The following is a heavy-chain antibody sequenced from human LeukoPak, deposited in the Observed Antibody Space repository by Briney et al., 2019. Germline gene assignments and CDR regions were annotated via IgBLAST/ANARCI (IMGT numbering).Heavy chain of an antibody. CDR3: ARETRYCSTATCLNWFDP. V-gene: IGHV3-7*04. CDR1: GFTFSSYW. Sequence: PGGSLRLSCAASGFTFSSYWMSWVRQAPGKGLEWVANIKVDGSEKYYVDSVKGRFTISRDNAKNSLYLQMNSLRAEDTAVYYCARETRYCSTATCLNWFDPWGQGTLVIVSS. CDR2: IKVDGSEK. D-gene: IGHD2-2*01. J-gene: IGHJ5*02.